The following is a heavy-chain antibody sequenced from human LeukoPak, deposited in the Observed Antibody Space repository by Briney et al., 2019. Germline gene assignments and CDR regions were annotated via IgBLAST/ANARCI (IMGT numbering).Heavy chain of an antibody. J-gene: IGHJ4*02. Sequence: SQTLSLTCTVSGGSISTYNYYWSWIRQPAGKGLEWIGHIYTSGSTNYNPSLKSRVTISVDTSKNQLSLKLSSVTAADTAVYFCASLDDYKSFAYWGQGTLVTVSS. CDR3: ASLDDYKSFAY. V-gene: IGHV4-61*09. D-gene: IGHD5-24*01. CDR1: GGSISTYNYY. CDR2: IYTSGST.